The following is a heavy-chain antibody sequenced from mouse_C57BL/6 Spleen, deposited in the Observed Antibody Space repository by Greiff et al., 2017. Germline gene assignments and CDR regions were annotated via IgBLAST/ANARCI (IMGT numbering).Heavy chain of an antibody. V-gene: IGHV1-15*01. D-gene: IGHD1-1*01. CDR3: ARGAYYGSSLDY. CDR1: GYTFTDYE. J-gene: IGHJ2*01. CDR2: IDPETGGT. Sequence: VQLQQSGAELVRPGASVTLSCKASGYTFTDYEMHWVKQTPVHGLEWIGAIDPETGGTAYNQKFKGKAILTADKSSSTAYMELRSLTSEDSAVDYCARGAYYGSSLDYWGQGTTLTVSS.